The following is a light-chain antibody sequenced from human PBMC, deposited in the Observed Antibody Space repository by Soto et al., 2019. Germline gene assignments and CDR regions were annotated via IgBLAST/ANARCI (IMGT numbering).Light chain of an antibody. V-gene: IGKV3-20*01. CDR1: QSLTNSF. CDR3: QQYGTSPIN. J-gene: IGKJ5*01. CDR2: DAS. Sequence: EIVLTPSPGTLSLSPGERATLSCRASQSLTNSFIAWYQQKPGQAPRLLIYDASNRATGIPARFSGSGSGTDFTLTVSRLEPEDFAVYYCQQYGTSPINFGQGTRLEIK.